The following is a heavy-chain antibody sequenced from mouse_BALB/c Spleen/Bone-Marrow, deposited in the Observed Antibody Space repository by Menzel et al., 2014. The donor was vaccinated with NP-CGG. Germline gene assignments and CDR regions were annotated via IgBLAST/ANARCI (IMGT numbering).Heavy chain of an antibody. V-gene: IGHV14-3*02. CDR3: ASYCYGSSLFAY. Sequence: VQLQQSGAELVKPGASVKLSCPASGFNIKDTYMHWVKQRPEQGLEWIGRIDPANGNAKYDPKFQGKATITADTSSNTACLQLSSRTSEDTAVYYCASYCYGSSLFAYWGQGTLVTVSA. D-gene: IGHD1-1*01. CDR2: IDPANGNA. J-gene: IGHJ3*01. CDR1: GFNIKDTY.